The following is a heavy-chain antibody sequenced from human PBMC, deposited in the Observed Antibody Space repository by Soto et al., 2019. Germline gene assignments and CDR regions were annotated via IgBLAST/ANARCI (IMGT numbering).Heavy chain of an antibody. Sequence: QVQLVESGGGVVQPGRSLRLSCTASGFTFSTYGMHWVRQAPGKGLEWVAVLWYDGTNKYYADSVKGRFTISRDNSKNTLYLQMSSLRAEDTAVYYCARASRQLVFFDYWGQGTLVTVSS. D-gene: IGHD6-13*01. J-gene: IGHJ4*02. V-gene: IGHV3-33*01. CDR1: GFTFSTYG. CDR3: ARASRQLVFFDY. CDR2: LWYDGTNK.